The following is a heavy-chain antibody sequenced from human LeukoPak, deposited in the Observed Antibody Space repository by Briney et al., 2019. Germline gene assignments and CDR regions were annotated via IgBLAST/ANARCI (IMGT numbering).Heavy chain of an antibody. J-gene: IGHJ4*02. CDR2: ITSGGDYI. D-gene: IGHD3-9*01. V-gene: IGHV3-21*01. CDR1: GFTFNTSN. Sequence: GGSLRLSCAASGFTFNTSNMNWVRQAPGKGLEWVSSITSGGDYIYYADSVKGRFTTSRDNAKNSLSLQLNSLRVEDTAVYYCARGHYDVLAASYKWTPDYWGQGTLVTVSS. CDR3: ARGHYDVLAASYKWTPDY.